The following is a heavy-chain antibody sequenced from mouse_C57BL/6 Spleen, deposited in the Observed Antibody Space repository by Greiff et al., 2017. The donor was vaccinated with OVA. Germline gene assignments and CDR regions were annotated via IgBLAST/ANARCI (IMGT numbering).Heavy chain of an antibody. CDR2: ISSGSSTI. CDR1: GFTFSDYG. Sequence: EVKLVESGGGLVKPGGSLKLSCAASGFTFSDYGMHWVRQAPEKGLEWVAYISSGSSTIYYADTVKGRFTISRDNAKNTLFLQMTSLRSEDTAMYYCASMGNYVLFDYWGQGTTLTVSS. CDR3: ASMGNYVLFDY. J-gene: IGHJ2*01. D-gene: IGHD2-1*01. V-gene: IGHV5-17*01.